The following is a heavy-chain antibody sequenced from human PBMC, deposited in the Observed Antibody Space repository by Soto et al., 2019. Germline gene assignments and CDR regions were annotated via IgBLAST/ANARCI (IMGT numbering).Heavy chain of an antibody. CDR2: IYYSGST. CDR3: ARSVGYYGSGSYSRDYYYYMDV. Sequence: QVQLQESGPGLVKPSQTLSLTCTVSGGSISSGGYYWSWIRQHPGKGLEWIGDIYYSGSTYYNPSLKSRVTISVDTSKNQFSLKLSSVTAADTAVYYCARSVGYYGSGSYSRDYYYYMDVWGKGTTVTVSS. J-gene: IGHJ6*03. V-gene: IGHV4-31*03. CDR1: GGSISSGGYY. D-gene: IGHD3-10*01.